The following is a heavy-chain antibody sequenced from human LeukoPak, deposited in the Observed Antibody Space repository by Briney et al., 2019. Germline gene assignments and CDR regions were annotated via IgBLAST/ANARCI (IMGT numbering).Heavy chain of an antibody. CDR2: IIPIFGTA. CDR1: GGTFSSYA. J-gene: IGHJ4*02. V-gene: IGHV1-69*13. CDR3: ARVRHEGTLDY. Sequence: ASAKVSCKASGGTFSSYAISWVRQAPGQGLEWMGGIIPIFGTANYAQKFQGRVTITADESTSTAYTELSSLRSEDTAVYYCARVRHEGTLDYWGQGTLVTVSS.